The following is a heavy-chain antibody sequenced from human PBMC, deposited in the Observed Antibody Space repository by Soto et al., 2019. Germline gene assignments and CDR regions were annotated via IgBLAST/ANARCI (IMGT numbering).Heavy chain of an antibody. J-gene: IGHJ5*02. CDR1: GGSISSGGYY. V-gene: IGHV4-31*03. CDR2: IYYSGST. CDR3: ARGVVVPAAPFDP. Sequence: PSETLSLTCTVSGGSISSGGYYWGGIRQHPGKGLEWIGYIYYSGSTYYNPSLKSRVTISVDTSKNQFSLKLSSVTAADTAVYYCARGVVVPAAPFDPWGQGTLVTVSS. D-gene: IGHD2-2*01.